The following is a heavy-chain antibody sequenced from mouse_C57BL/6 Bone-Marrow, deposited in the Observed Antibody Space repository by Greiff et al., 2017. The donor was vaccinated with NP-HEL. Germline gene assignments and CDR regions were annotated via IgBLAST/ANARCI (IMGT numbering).Heavy chain of an antibody. CDR3: ARDRNVSDGGYFDV. Sequence: EVKLVESEGGLVQPGSSMKLSCTASGFTFSDYYMAWVRQVPEKGLEWVANINYDGSSTYYLDSLKSRFIISRDNAKNILYLQMSSLKSEDTATYYCARDRNVSDGGYFDVWGTGTTVTVSS. CDR2: INYDGSST. CDR1: GFTFSDYY. V-gene: IGHV5-16*01. D-gene: IGHD3-2*02. J-gene: IGHJ1*03.